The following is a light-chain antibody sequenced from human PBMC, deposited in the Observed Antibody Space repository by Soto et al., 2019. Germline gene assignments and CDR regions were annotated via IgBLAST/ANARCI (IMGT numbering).Light chain of an antibody. CDR2: DVA. CDR1: RSDAGGYNF. Sequence: QSALTQPRSVSGSPGQSVTISCTGTRSDAGGYNFVSWYQQHPGKAPTLMIYDVAKRPSGVPDRFSGSKSADTASLTISGLQAEDEADYYCCSYAGNRVIFGGGTKLTVL. J-gene: IGLJ2*01. V-gene: IGLV2-11*01. CDR3: CSYAGNRVI.